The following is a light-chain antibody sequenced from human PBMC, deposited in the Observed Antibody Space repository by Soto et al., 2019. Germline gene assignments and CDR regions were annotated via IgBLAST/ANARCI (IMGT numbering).Light chain of an antibody. CDR1: SSDVGGYNY. V-gene: IGLV2-8*01. J-gene: IGLJ2*01. CDR2: DVT. Sequence: QSALTQPPCASGSPGQSVTISCAGTSSDVGGYNYVSWYQQHPGKAPKLMIYDVTKRPSGVPDRFSGSKSGNTASLTVSGLQAEDEADYYCSSYAGSNSVIFGGGTKVTV. CDR3: SSYAGSNSVI.